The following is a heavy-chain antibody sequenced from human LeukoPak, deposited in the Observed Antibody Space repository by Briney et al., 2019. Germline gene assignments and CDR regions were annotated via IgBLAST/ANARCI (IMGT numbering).Heavy chain of an antibody. CDR2: IYYSGST. CDR3: ARGVYGGNSGGTNGGY. CDR1: GGSISSYY. D-gene: IGHD4-23*01. Sequence: PSEILSLTCTVSGGSISSYYWSWIRQPPGKGLEWIGYIYYSGSTNYNPSLKSRVTISVDTSKNQFSLKLSSVTAADTAVYYCARGVYGGNSGGTNGGYWGQGTLVTVSS. J-gene: IGHJ4*02. V-gene: IGHV4-59*01.